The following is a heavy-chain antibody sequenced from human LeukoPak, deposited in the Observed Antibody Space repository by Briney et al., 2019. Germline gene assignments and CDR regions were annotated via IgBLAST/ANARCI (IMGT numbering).Heavy chain of an antibody. D-gene: IGHD6-19*01. CDR2: ISGSGGST. Sequence: PGGSLRLSCAASGFTFSSYWMSWVRQAPGKGLEWVSAISGSGGSTYYADSVKGRFTISRDNSKNTLYLQMNSLRAEDTAVYYCAKDGRYSSGWYYFDYWGQGTLVTVSS. J-gene: IGHJ4*02. CDR3: AKDGRYSSGWYYFDY. V-gene: IGHV3-23*01. CDR1: GFTFSSYW.